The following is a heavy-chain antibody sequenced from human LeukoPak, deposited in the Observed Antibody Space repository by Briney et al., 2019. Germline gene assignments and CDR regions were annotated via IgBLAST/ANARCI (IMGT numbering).Heavy chain of an antibody. Sequence: GGSLRLSCAASGFTFSNYALHWVRQAPGKGLENVSAISSNGDATFYANSVKGRFTISRDNSKNTLYLQMGSLRAEDMAVYYCVRVGNYREFDYWGQGTLVTVSS. CDR1: GFTFSNYA. CDR3: VRVGNYREFDY. CDR2: ISSNGDAT. V-gene: IGHV3-64*01. J-gene: IGHJ4*02. D-gene: IGHD1-7*01.